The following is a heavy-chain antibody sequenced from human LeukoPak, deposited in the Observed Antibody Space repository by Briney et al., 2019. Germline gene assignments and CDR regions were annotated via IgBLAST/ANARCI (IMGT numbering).Heavy chain of an antibody. CDR2: INHSGST. CDR3: ARRGKYYYGSGSYYTRGYFDY. J-gene: IGHJ4*02. CDR1: GGSSSGYY. V-gene: IGHV4-34*01. D-gene: IGHD3-10*01. Sequence: SETLSLTCAVYGGSSSGYYWSWIRQPPGKGLEWIGEINHSGSTNYNPSLKSRVTISVDTSKNQFSLKLSSVTAADTAVYYCARRGKYYYGSGSYYTRGYFDYWGQGTLVTVSS.